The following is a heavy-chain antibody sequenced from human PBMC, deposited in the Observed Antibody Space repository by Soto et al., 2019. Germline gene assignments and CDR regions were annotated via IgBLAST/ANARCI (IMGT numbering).Heavy chain of an antibody. CDR2: ISYDGSNK. V-gene: IGHV3-30*18. Sequence: PGGSLRLSCAASGFTFSSYGMHWVRQAPGKGLEWVAVISYDGSNKYYADSVKGRFTISRDNSKNTLYLQMNSLRAEDTAVYYCAKERRQGSNWFDPWGQGTLVTAPQ. CDR3: AKERRQGSNWFDP. J-gene: IGHJ5*02. CDR1: GFTFSSYG. D-gene: IGHD3-10*01.